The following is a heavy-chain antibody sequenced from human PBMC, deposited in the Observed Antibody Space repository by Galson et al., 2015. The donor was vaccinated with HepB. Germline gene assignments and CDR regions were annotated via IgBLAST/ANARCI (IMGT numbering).Heavy chain of an antibody. V-gene: IGHV4-4*02. CDR3: TRLASIAPRLDP. Sequence: ATLSLTCVVSGDSISDRSWWTWVRQPPGKGLEWIGEISHDGNTKYNPSLKSRVTLLVDNSKNQFSLKLTSVTAADTAVYYCTRLASIAPRLDPWGLGTLVTVS. CDR1: GDSISDRSW. D-gene: IGHD6-6*01. CDR2: ISHDGNT. J-gene: IGHJ5*02.